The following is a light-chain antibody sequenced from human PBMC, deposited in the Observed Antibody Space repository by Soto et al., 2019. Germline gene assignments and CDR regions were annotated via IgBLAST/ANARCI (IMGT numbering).Light chain of an antibody. CDR3: QQCGTLPGT. J-gene: IGKJ1*01. CDR2: GTS. CDR1: QSVSSAY. Sequence: EIVLTQSPGPLSLSPGERATLSCKASQSVSSAYLGWYQQKPGQAPRLIIYGTSSRATGIPDRFSGGGSGTDCTLTISRLEPEDVAVYYCQQCGTLPGTFGQGTKVDIK. V-gene: IGKV3-20*01.